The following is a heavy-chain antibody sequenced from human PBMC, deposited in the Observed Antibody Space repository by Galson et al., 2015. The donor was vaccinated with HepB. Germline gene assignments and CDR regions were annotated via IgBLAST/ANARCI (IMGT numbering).Heavy chain of an antibody. V-gene: IGHV1-69*13. J-gene: IGHJ3*02. D-gene: IGHD1-26*01. CDR2: IIPIFGTA. CDR3: ARVVYWVGATSDGAFDI. Sequence: SVKVSCKASGGTFSSYAISWVRQAPGQGLEWMGGIIPIFGTANYAQKFQGRVTITADESTSTAYMELSSLRSEDTAVYYCARVVYWVGATSDGAFDIWGQGTMVTVSS. CDR1: GGTFSSYA.